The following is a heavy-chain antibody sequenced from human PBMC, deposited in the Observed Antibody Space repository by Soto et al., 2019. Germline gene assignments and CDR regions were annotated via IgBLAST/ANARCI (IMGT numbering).Heavy chain of an antibody. CDR2: IDQSGTT. CDR1: GGSFSGFY. D-gene: IGHD4-4*01. V-gene: IGHV4-34*01. CDR3: ARRNSTV. J-gene: IGHJ4*02. Sequence: QVQLQQWGAGLLTPSETLFLTCAVYGGSFSGFYWNWIRQPPGKGLEWIGEIDQSGTTTYNPSLKRRVILAADTSVNQFSLKLTSVTAADAAVYYCARRNSTVWDQGTLVTVSS.